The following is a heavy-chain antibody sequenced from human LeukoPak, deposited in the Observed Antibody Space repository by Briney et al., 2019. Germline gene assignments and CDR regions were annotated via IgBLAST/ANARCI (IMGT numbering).Heavy chain of an antibody. V-gene: IGHV4-30-4*01. J-gene: IGHJ4*02. Sequence: PSQTLSLTCTVSGGSISSGDYYWSWIRLPPGKGLEWIGYIYYSGSTYYNPSLKSRVTISVDTSKNQFSLKLSSVTAADTAVYYCARGRVQWELLTAPDYWGQGTLVTVSS. D-gene: IGHD1-26*01. CDR2: IYYSGST. CDR1: GGSISSGDYY. CDR3: ARGRVQWELLTAPDY.